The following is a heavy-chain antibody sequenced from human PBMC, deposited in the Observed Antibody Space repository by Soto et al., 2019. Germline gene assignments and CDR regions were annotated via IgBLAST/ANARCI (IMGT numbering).Heavy chain of an antibody. V-gene: IGHV1-18*01. J-gene: IGHJ4*02. Sequence: QVQLVQSGAEVKKPGASVKVSCKTSGYTFSTYPISWVRQAPGQGPELVGWISTYNGKTNYGQKFQGRVTITTDTSTSTAYMDLRNLRSDDTAVYYCARDRVEAALGTFDQWGQGTLVTVSS. CDR1: GYTFSTYP. CDR2: ISTYNGKT. CDR3: ARDRVEAALGTFDQ. D-gene: IGHD6-13*01.